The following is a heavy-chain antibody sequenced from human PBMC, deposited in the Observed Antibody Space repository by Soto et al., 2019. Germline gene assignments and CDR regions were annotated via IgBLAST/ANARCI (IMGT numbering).Heavy chain of an antibody. Sequence: SEALSVTCAVSGGSIISHYWSWIRQPPGKGLEWIGYIYYSGSTNYNPSLKSRVTISVDTSKNQFSLKLSSVTAADTAVYYCARGSFYSGYDHYDYWGQGTLVTVSS. V-gene: IGHV4-59*11. CDR1: GGSIISHY. CDR3: ARGSFYSGYDHYDY. CDR2: IYYSGST. D-gene: IGHD5-12*01. J-gene: IGHJ4*02.